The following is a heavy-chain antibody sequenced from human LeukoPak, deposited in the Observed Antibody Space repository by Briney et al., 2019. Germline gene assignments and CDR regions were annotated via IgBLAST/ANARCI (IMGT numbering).Heavy chain of an antibody. Sequence: GASVKVSCKASGSTFATYGFCLVRQAPGHGLGWMGWISSNTGKTDYAQKFQGRVTLTTDTSTSTAYMELRSLRPDDTALYYCAKVAGDRMDYWGQGTLLTVSS. V-gene: IGHV1-18*01. D-gene: IGHD6-13*01. CDR1: GSTFATYG. J-gene: IGHJ4*02. CDR3: AKVAGDRMDY. CDR2: ISSNTGKT.